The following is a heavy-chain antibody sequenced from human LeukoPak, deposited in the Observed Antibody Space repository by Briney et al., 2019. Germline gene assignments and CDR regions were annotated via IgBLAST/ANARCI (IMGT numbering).Heavy chain of an antibody. CDR2: IRYDGSNK. CDR1: GFTFSSYG. D-gene: IGHD3-3*01. V-gene: IGHV3-30*02. CDR3: AKDGPHITIFGVVIYYYYMDA. J-gene: IGHJ6*03. Sequence: PGGSLRLSCAASGFTFSSYGMHWVRQAPGKGLEWVAFIRYDGSNKYYADSVKGRFTISRDNSKNTLYLQMNSLRAEDTAVYYCAKDGPHITIFGVVIYYYYMDAWGKGTTVTVSS.